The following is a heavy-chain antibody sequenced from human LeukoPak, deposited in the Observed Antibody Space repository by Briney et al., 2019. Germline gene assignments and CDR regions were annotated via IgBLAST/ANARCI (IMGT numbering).Heavy chain of an antibody. D-gene: IGHD1-1*01. CDR1: GFTFDDYA. J-gene: IGHJ3*02. CDR2: ISWNSGSI. Sequence: GRSLRLSCAASGFTFDDYAMHWVRRAPGKGLEGVSGISWNSGSIGYADSVKGRFTISRDNAKNSLYLQMNSLRAEDTALHYCAKVSPLDDAFDIWGQGTMVTVSS. CDR3: AKVSPLDDAFDI. V-gene: IGHV3-9*01.